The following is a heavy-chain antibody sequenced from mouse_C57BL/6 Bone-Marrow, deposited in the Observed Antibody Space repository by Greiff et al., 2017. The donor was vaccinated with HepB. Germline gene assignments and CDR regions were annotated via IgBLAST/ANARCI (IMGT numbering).Heavy chain of an antibody. CDR3: AIFYWYFDV. CDR2: IHPSDSDT. J-gene: IGHJ1*03. V-gene: IGHV1-74*01. Sequence: VKQRPGQGLEWIGRIHPSDSDTNYNQKFKGKATLTVDKSSSTAYMQLSSLTSEDSAVYYCAIFYWYFDVWGTGTTVTVSS.